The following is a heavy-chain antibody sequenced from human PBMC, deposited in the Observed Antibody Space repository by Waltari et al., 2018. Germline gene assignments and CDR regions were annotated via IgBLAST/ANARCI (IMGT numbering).Heavy chain of an antibody. Sequence: QVQLQESGPGLLKPSQTLSLPCPIPGGSISRARYHRSWTRQPAGKGLEWIGRIYTSGSTNYNPSLKSRVTISVDTSKNQFSLKLSSVTAADTAVYYCARGSDVVVVAASGSDFDYWGQGTLVTVSS. CDR3: ARGSDVVVVAASGSDFDY. CDR2: IYTSGST. V-gene: IGHV4-61*02. J-gene: IGHJ4*02. CDR1: GGSISRARYH. D-gene: IGHD2-15*01.